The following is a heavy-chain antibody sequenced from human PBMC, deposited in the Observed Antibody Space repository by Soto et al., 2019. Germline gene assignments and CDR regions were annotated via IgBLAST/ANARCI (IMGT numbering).Heavy chain of an antibody. Sequence: EVQLLESGGGLVQPGGSLRLSCAASGFTFSSYAMSWVRQAPGKGLEWVSAISGSATYTSYADSVKGRFTVSRDSAKNALCLQMYNRTVENTAVDYGAEAVVGSDPFVSWGQGSLVTVSS. CDR2: ISGSATYT. V-gene: IGHV3-23*01. D-gene: IGHD1-26*01. CDR3: AEAVVGSDPFVS. CDR1: GFTFSSYA. J-gene: IGHJ4*02.